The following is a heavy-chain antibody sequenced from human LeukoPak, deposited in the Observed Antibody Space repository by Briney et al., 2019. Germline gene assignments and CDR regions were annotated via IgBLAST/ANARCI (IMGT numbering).Heavy chain of an antibody. D-gene: IGHD3-10*01. J-gene: IGHJ4*02. Sequence: SETLSLTCAVYGGSFSGYYWSWIRQPPGKGLEWIGEINHSGSTNYNPSLKSRVTISVDTSKNQFSLKLGSVTAADTAVYYCARGLRITMVRGVSFPDYWGQGTLVTVSS. CDR2: INHSGST. V-gene: IGHV4-34*01. CDR1: GGSFSGYY. CDR3: ARGLRITMVRGVSFPDY.